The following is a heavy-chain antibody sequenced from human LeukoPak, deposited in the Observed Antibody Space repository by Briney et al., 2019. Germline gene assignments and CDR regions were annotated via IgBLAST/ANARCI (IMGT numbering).Heavy chain of an antibody. D-gene: IGHD3-22*01. CDR3: ACSPSYYYDSSGYYYHWYFDL. CDR1: GFTVSSNY. J-gene: IGHJ2*01. V-gene: IGHV3-66*01. CDR2: IYSGGST. Sequence: GGSLRLSCAASGFTVSSNYMSWVRQAPGKGLEWVSVIYSGGSTYYADSVKGRFTISRDNSKNTLYLQMNSLRAEDTAVYYCACSPSYYYDSSGYYYHWYFDLWGRGTLVTVSS.